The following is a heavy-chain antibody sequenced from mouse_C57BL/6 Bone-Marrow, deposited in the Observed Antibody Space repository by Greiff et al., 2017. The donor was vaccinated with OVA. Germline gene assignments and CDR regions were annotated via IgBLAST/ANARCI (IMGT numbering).Heavy chain of an antibody. CDR1: GFTFSSYA. CDR3: TRAKFYYDYGYYYAMDY. D-gene: IGHD2-4*01. CDR2: ISSGGDYI. V-gene: IGHV5-9-1*02. Sequence: EVKLLESGEGLVKPGGSLKLSCAASGFTFSSYAMSWVRQTPEKRLEWVAYISSGGDYIYYADTVKGRFTISRDNARNTLYLQMSSLKSEDTAMYHCTRAKFYYDYGYYYAMDYWGQGTSVTVSS. J-gene: IGHJ4*01.